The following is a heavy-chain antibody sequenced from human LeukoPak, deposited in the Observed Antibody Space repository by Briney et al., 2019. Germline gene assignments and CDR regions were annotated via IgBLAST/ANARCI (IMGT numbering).Heavy chain of an antibody. CDR3: ARVPPYSSGFLNGMYV. Sequence: GGSLTLSCAASGFTFSSYAMHRVRQAPGKGLEWVAVISYDGSNKYYADSVKGRFTISRDNSKNTLYLQMNSLRAEDTAVYYCARVPPYSSGFLNGMYVWGKGTTVTVSS. CDR2: ISYDGSNK. J-gene: IGHJ6*04. CDR1: GFTFSSYA. D-gene: IGHD6-19*01. V-gene: IGHV3-30*04.